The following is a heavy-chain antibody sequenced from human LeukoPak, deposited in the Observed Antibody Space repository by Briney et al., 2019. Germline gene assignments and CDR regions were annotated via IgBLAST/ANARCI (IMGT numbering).Heavy chain of an antibody. Sequence: PSETLSLTCTVSGCSISSGSYYWIWIRHPAGKGLEWIVRIYTSGSTNYNPSLKSRITISVDTSKNPFSLKRSSVTAADTAGYYCARDVTTIFGVVTTHIDYWGEGTLVTVSS. CDR3: ARDVTTIFGVVTTHIDY. D-gene: IGHD3-3*01. J-gene: IGHJ4*02. CDR1: GCSISSGSYY. V-gene: IGHV4-61*02. CDR2: IYTSGST.